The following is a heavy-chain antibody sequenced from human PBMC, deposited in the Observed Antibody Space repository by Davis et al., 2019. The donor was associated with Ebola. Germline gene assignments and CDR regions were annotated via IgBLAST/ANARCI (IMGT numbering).Heavy chain of an antibody. CDR2: ISSSSSYI. J-gene: IGHJ4*02. D-gene: IGHD3-22*01. CDR1: GFTFSSYG. V-gene: IGHV3-21*01. CDR3: AREHYYDSSGYFVY. Sequence: GESLKISCAASGFTFSSYGMNWVRQAPGKGLEWVSSISSSSSYIYYADSVKGRFTISRDNSKNTLYLQMNSLRAEDTAVYYCAREHYYDSSGYFVYWGQGTLVTVSS.